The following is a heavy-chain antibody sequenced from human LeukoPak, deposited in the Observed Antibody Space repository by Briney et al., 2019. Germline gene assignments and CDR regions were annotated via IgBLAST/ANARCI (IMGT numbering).Heavy chain of an antibody. Sequence: GGSLRLSCAASTFTFSSYEMSWVRQAPGKGLEWISYISRSGSTIYYADSVKGRFTISRDNAKNSLYLQMNSLRAEDTAVYYCASGYDLPYWGQGTLVTVSS. CDR3: ASGYDLPY. V-gene: IGHV3-48*03. D-gene: IGHD5-12*01. CDR1: TFTFSSYE. CDR2: ISRSGSTI. J-gene: IGHJ4*02.